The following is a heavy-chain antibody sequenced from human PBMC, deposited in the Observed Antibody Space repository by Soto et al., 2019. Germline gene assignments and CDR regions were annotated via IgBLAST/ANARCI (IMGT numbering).Heavy chain of an antibody. J-gene: IGHJ4*02. D-gene: IGHD2-15*01. CDR3: ARKSLYCSGGSCAFDY. Sequence: PGGSLRLSCAASGFTVSSNYMIWVLQAPGKGLEWVSVIYSGGSTYYADSVKGRFTISRDNSKNTLYLQMNSLRAEDTAVYYCARKSLYCSGGSCAFDYWGQGTLVTVSS. V-gene: IGHV3-66*01. CDR1: GFTVSSNY. CDR2: IYSGGST.